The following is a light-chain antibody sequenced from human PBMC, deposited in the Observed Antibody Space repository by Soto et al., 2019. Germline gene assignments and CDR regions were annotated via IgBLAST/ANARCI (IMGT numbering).Light chain of an antibody. CDR3: QSYDSTLSARYV. V-gene: IGLV1-40*01. Sequence: QSVLTQSPSVSGAPGQRVTISCTGSSSNIGAGYDVHWYQQRPGTAPKLLIFGNTNRPSGVPDRFSGSKSGTSASLAITGLQAEDEGDYYCQSYDSTLSARYVFGTGTKLTVL. CDR1: SSNIGAGYD. CDR2: GNT. J-gene: IGLJ1*01.